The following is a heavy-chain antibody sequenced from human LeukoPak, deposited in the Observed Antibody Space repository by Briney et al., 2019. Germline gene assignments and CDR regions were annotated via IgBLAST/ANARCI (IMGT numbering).Heavy chain of an antibody. J-gene: IGHJ1*01. Sequence: SGGSLRLSCAASGFTFSSYWMSWVRQAPGKGLEWVANIKQDGSEKYYVDSVKGRFTISRDNAKNSLYLQMNSLRAEDTAVYYCARVPRLQWSPWFQHWGQGTLVTVSS. CDR1: GFTFSSYW. CDR3: ARVPRLQWSPWFQH. CDR2: IKQDGSEK. V-gene: IGHV3-7*01. D-gene: IGHD4-23*01.